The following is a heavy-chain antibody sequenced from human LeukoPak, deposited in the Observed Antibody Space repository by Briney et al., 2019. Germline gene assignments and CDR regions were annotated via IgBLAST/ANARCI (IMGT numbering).Heavy chain of an antibody. CDR1: GYTFTNYA. CDR3: ARAACCSSSSGDGWFDP. J-gene: IGHJ5*02. CDR2: IHPSTGNP. Sequence: ASVKVSCKASGYTFTNYAMNWVRQAPGQGLEWMGWIHPSTGNPTYAQGFTGRFVFSLDTSVSTAYLQISSLKAEDTAVYYCARAACCSSSSGDGWFDPWGQGTLVTVSS. D-gene: IGHD6-6*01. V-gene: IGHV7-4-1*02.